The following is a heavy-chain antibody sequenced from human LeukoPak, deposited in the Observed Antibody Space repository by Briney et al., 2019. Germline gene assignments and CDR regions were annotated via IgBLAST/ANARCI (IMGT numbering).Heavy chain of an antibody. CDR2: IYHSGST. Sequence: SQTLSLTCAVSGGSISSGGYSWSWIRQPPGKGLEWIGYIYHSGSTYYNPSLKSRVTISVDRSKNQFSLKLSSVTAADTAVYYCARTDGYSSGWRIFDIWGQGTMVTVSS. D-gene: IGHD6-19*01. J-gene: IGHJ3*02. V-gene: IGHV4-30-2*01. CDR3: ARTDGYSSGWRIFDI. CDR1: GGSISSGGYS.